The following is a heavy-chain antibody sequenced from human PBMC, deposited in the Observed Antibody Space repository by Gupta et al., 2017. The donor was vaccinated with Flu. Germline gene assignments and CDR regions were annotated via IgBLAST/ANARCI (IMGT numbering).Heavy chain of an antibody. V-gene: IGHV3-72*01. CDR1: GFTFSDYY. J-gene: IGHJ4*02. CDR3: VRGSRSFDF. Sequence: EVQLVDSGGGLVQPGGSLRLSCVVPGFTFSDYYLDWVRQAPGKGLEWVARSRNKANGYSTEYAASVRGRFTISRDDLKNSLYLQMNSLKTEDTALYFCVRGSRSFDFWGQGTLVTVSS. CDR2: SRNKANGYST.